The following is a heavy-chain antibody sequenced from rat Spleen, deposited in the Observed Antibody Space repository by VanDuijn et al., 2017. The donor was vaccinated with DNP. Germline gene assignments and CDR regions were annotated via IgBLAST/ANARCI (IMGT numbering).Heavy chain of an antibody. CDR1: GFTFSHYG. V-gene: IGHV5-29*01. CDR3: AKGPNYGGWSDYFDY. CDR2: ITYDGGRT. D-gene: IGHD1-11*01. J-gene: IGHJ2*01. Sequence: EVKFVESGGGLVQPGRSLKLSCAASGFTFSHYGMAWVRQAPKKGLEWVADITYDGGRTYYRDSVKGRFTISRDDAKNTLYLQMDSLRSEDTAIYYCAKGPNYGGWSDYFDYWGQGVMVTVSS.